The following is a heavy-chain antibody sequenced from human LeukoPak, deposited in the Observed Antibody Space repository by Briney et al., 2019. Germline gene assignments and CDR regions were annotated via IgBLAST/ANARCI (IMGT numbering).Heavy chain of an antibody. Sequence: PGGSLRLSCAASGFTFSNYEMNWVRQAPGKGLEWVSSISSSSSYIYYADSVKGRFTISRDNAKNSLYLQMNSLRAEDTAVYYCADVDTAMVWGQGTLVTVSS. CDR2: ISSSSSYI. CDR3: ADVDTAMV. D-gene: IGHD5-18*01. J-gene: IGHJ4*02. CDR1: GFTFSNYE. V-gene: IGHV3-21*01.